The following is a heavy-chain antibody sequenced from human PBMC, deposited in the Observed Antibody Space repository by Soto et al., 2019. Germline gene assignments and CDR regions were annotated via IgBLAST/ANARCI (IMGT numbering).Heavy chain of an antibody. CDR3: ARGLISGYYLYDAFDI. Sequence: SETLSLTCAVSGGSISSSNWWSWVRQPAGKGLEWIGEIYHSGSTNYNPSLKSRVTISVDTSKNQFSLKLSSVTAADTAVYYCARGLISGYYLYDAFDIWGQGTMVTVSS. J-gene: IGHJ3*02. CDR1: GGSISSSNW. D-gene: IGHD3-22*01. V-gene: IGHV4-4*02. CDR2: IYHSGST.